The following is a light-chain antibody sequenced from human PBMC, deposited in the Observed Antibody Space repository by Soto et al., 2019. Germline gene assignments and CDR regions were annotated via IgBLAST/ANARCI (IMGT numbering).Light chain of an antibody. CDR3: QQYNSFPWT. CDR2: KAS. CDR1: QSLSTW. V-gene: IGKV1-5*03. Sequence: DIQVTQSPSTLSASVGDRVTITCRASQSLSTWLAWYQQKPGKAPNLLIHKASSLESGVPSRFSGSGYGTEFTLTISSLQPDDFATYYCQQYNSFPWTFGQGTKVDIK. J-gene: IGKJ1*01.